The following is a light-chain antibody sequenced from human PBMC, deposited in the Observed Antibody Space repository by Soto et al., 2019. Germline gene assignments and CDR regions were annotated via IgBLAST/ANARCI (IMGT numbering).Light chain of an antibody. V-gene: IGLV1-40*01. CDR3: ESYDSSLSAHYV. Sequence: HSALTQPPSVSGAPGQRVTISCTGSSSNIGATYDVQWYQQLPGTAPKLLIYGNSNRPSGVPDRFSGSKSGTSASLAITGLQADDEADYYWESYDSSLSAHYVFGTGTKVTV. CDR1: SSNIGATYD. J-gene: IGLJ1*01. CDR2: GNS.